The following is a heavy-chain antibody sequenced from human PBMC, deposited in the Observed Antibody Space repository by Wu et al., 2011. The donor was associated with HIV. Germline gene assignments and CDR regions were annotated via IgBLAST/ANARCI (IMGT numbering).Heavy chain of an antibody. CDR2: IIPIFGTA. V-gene: IGHV1-69*14. CDR3: ARGSGYHFNYNYLVV. D-gene: IGHD3-22*01. Sequence: QVQLVQSGAEVKKPGSSVKVSCKASGGTFSSYAISWVRQAPGQGLEWMGRIIPIFGTANYAQKFQGRVTITADKSTTTTYMELNNLRSEDTAVYYCARGSGYHFNYNYLVVWGKGTTGHRLL. J-gene: IGHJ6*03. CDR1: GGTFSSYA.